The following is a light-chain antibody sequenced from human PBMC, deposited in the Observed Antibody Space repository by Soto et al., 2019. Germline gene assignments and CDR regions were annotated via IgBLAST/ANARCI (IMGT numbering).Light chain of an antibody. CDR2: AAS. CDR1: QSISSY. CDR3: LHDYTYPQT. V-gene: IGKV1-39*01. Sequence: DIQMTQSPSSLSASVGDRVTITCRASQSISSYLNWYQQKPGKAPKLLIYAASSLQSGVPSRFSGSGSGTDFTLTISSLQPEDFATYYCLHDYTYPQTFGQGTKVAIK. J-gene: IGKJ1*01.